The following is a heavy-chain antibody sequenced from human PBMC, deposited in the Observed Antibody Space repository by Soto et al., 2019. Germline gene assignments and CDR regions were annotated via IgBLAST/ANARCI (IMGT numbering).Heavy chain of an antibody. CDR2: ISSSSSYI. CDR1: GFTFSSYS. Sequence: EVQLVESGGGLVKPGGSLRLSCAASGFTFSSYSMNWVRQAPGKGLEWVSSISSSSSYIYYADSVKGRFTISRDNAKNSLYLQMNSLRAEDTAVYDWARDSSPVQEFDYWGQGTLVTVSS. CDR3: ARDSSPVQEFDY. J-gene: IGHJ4*02. V-gene: IGHV3-21*01. D-gene: IGHD6-13*01.